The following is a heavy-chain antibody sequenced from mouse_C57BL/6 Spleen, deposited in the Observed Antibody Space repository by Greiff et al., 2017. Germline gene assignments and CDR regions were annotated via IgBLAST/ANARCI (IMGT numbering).Heavy chain of an antibody. CDR2: ISNKANGYTT. CDR1: GFTFTAYY. J-gene: IGHJ1*03. CDR3: ARYRDDYDVGWYFDV. D-gene: IGHD2-4*01. V-gene: IGHV7-3*01. Sequence: EVMLVESGGGLVQPGGSLSLSCAASGFTFTAYYMSWVRQPPGKALEWLGFISNKANGYTTEYSASVKGRFTISRATSPSILYLQMNALRAEDSATYYGARYRDDYDVGWYFDVWGTGTTVTVAS.